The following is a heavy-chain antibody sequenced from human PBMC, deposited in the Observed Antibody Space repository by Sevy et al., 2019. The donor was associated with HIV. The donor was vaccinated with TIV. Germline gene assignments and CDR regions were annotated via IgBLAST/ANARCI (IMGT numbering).Heavy chain of an antibody. CDR1: GFNFRSYG. CDR2: ISFDKNKK. D-gene: IGHD5-12*01. J-gene: IGHJ4*02. CDR3: ARGGTGTYSGYEYAGY. V-gene: IGHV3-30*03. Sequence: GGSLRLSCAASGFNFRSYGMHWVRQAPGKGLEWVATISFDKNKKYYLDSVKGRFTISRDNSKNTLFLQMDSLTSEDTAVYFCARGGTGTYSGYEYAGYRGQGTLVTVSS.